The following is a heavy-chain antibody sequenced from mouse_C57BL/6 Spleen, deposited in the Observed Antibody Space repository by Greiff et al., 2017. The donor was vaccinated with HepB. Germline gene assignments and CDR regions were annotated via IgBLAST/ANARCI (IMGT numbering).Heavy chain of an antibody. CDR3: ARDGTPSYYFDY. CDR2: INPNNGGT. J-gene: IGHJ2*01. D-gene: IGHD4-1*01. CDR1: GYTFTDYY. Sequence: VQLQQSGPELVKPGASVKISCKASGYTFTDYYMNWVKQSHGKSLEWIGDINPNNGGTSYNQKFKGKATLTVDKYSSTAYMELRSLTSADSAVYYCARDGTPSYYFDYWGQGTTLTVSS. V-gene: IGHV1-26*01.